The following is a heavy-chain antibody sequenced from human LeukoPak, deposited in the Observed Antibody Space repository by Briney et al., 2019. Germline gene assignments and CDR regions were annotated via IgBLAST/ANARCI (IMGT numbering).Heavy chain of an antibody. CDR1: GFTFSSYW. V-gene: IGHV3-7*02. CDR3: ASLDAGSGSWLMGENWTDP. Sequence: GGSLRLSCAASGFTFSSYWMSWVRQATGKGLEWVANIKEDGGEKYYVDSVRGRFTISRDNAKNSLYLQMNSLRDEDTAVYYCASLDAGSGSWLMGENWTDPWGQGALVTVSS. CDR2: IKEDGGEK. D-gene: IGHD3-10*01. J-gene: IGHJ5*02.